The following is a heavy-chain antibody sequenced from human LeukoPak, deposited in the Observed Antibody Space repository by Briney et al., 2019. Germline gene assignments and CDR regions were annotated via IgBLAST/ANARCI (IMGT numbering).Heavy chain of an antibody. J-gene: IGHJ6*03. Sequence: ASVTVSCTPSAYSFTNFDINGVRQAPGRGGEGMGWMNPNSGNKGYAQKFQGRVTMTMNTSITTAYMELSSLRSEDTAVYYCARGPQWRGDYYYMDVWGRAPTVTVSS. CDR1: AYSFTNFD. V-gene: IGHV1-8*01. CDR3: ARGPQWRGDYYYMDV. CDR2: MNPNSGNK. D-gene: IGHD6-19*01.